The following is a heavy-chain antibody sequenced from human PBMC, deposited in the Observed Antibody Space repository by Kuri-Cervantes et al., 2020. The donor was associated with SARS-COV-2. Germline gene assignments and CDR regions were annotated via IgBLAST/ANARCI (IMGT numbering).Heavy chain of an antibody. J-gene: IGHJ4*02. D-gene: IGHD5-18*01. V-gene: IGHV3-23*01. CDR3: AASGYSYGFPYY. CDR2: ISGSGGST. Sequence: LSLTCAASGFIFSSYGMHWVRQAPGKGLEWVSAISGSGGSTYYADSVKGRFTISRDNSKNTLYLQMNSLRAEDTAVYYCAASGYSYGFPYYWGQGTLVTVSS. CDR1: GFIFSSYG.